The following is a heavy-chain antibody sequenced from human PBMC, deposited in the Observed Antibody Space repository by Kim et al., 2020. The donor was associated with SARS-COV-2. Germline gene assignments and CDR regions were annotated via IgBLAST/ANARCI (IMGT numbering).Heavy chain of an antibody. J-gene: IGHJ6*03. CDR3: GSQITFWFGGYMNV. Sequence: SETLSLTCSVSGTPITTYYWSWIRQSPGKGLEWIGSIYHNGNTKDNPSLRSRLTISIDTSRNQFSLRLRPVTAADTAVYYCGSQITFWFGGYMNVWGKGT. D-gene: IGHD3-10*01. CDR1: GTPITTYY. CDR2: IYHNGNT. V-gene: IGHV4-59*08.